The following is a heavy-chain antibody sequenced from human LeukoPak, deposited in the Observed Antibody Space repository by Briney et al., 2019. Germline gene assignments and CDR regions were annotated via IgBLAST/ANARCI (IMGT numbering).Heavy chain of an antibody. CDR3: ARVSYDSSGYVGSVDAFDI. Sequence: SQTLSLTCAISGDSVSSNSAAWNWIRQSPSRGLEWLGRTYYRSKWYNDYAVSVKSRITINPDTSKNQFSLQLNSVTPEDTAVYYCARVSYDSSGYVGSVDAFDIWGPGTMVTVSS. V-gene: IGHV6-1*01. D-gene: IGHD3-22*01. J-gene: IGHJ3*02. CDR2: TYYRSKWYN. CDR1: GDSVSSNSAA.